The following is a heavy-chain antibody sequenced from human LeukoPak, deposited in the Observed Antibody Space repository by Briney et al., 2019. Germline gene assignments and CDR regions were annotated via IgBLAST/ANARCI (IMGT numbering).Heavy chain of an antibody. J-gene: IGHJ6*02. D-gene: IGHD3-22*01. CDR3: ARQYYYDSSGYYDHFGDYYYGMDI. CDR1: GYTFTGYY. V-gene: IGHV1-2*02. CDR2: INPNSGGT. Sequence: ASVKVSCKASGYTFTGYYMHWVRQAPGQGLEWMGWINPNSGGTNYAQKFQGRVTMTRDTSISTAYMELSRLRSDDTAVYYCARQYYYDSSGYYDHFGDYYYGMDIWGQGTTVTVSS.